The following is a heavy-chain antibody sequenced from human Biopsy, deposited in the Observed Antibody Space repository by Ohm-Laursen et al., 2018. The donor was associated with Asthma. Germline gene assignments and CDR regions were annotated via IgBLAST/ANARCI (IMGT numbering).Heavy chain of an antibody. CDR1: GGSISSSSYY. Sequence: TLSLTCTVSGGSISSSSYYWGRIRRPPGKGLEFIGTIYYSGSTYYNPSLKSRVTLSVDASKNQFSLKLTFVTAADTAVYYCVSPPGYWGQGTRVTVSS. CDR2: IYYSGST. CDR3: VSPPGY. V-gene: IGHV4-39*01. J-gene: IGHJ4*02.